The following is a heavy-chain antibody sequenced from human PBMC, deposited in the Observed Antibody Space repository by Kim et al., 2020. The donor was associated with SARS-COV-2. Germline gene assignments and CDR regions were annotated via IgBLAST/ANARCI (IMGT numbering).Heavy chain of an antibody. V-gene: IGHV3-23*03. CDR3: AKGDGGDYYYGMDV. Sequence: ADSVKGRFTISRDNSKNTLYLQMNSLGAEDTAVYYCAKGDGGDYYYGMDVWGQGTTVTVSS. J-gene: IGHJ6*02.